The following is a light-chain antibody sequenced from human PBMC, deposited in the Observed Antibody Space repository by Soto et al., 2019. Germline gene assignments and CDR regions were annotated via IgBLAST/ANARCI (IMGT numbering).Light chain of an antibody. Sequence: DIQMTQSPSSLSASVGDRVTITCRASERINNYLNWYQQKPGRAPKLLIYSASSLQSGIPSRFSGSGSRTDFTDFTLTISSLQPEDFATYYCQQTYMTPITFGQGTRLEIK. V-gene: IGKV1-39*01. CDR2: SAS. CDR1: ERINNY. CDR3: QQTYMTPIT. J-gene: IGKJ5*01.